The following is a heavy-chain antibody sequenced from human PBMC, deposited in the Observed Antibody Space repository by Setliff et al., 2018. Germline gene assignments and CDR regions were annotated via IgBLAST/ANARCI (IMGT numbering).Heavy chain of an antibody. D-gene: IGHD3-22*01. CDR2: ISADNGHT. J-gene: IGHJ4*02. Sequence: ASVKVSCKTSGYTFSSYGISWVRQAPGQGLQWMGWISADNGHTKNVQEFQGRVTMTTDTTTSTAYMELRSLRSDDTAVYYCARDADYYDSSENPIVDYWGQGTLVTVSS. CDR1: GYTFSSYG. V-gene: IGHV1-18*01. CDR3: ARDADYYDSSENPIVDY.